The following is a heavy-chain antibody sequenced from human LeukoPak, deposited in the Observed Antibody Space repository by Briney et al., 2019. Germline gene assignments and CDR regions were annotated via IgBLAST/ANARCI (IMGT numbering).Heavy chain of an antibody. D-gene: IGHD3-10*01. CDR2: IRYDGGNK. CDR1: GFTFSSYG. V-gene: IGHV3-30*02. Sequence: QTGGSLRLSCAASGFTFSSYGMHWVRQAPGKGLEWVAFIRYDGGNKYYADSVKGRFTISRDNSKNTLYLQMNSLRAEDTAVYYCARSPGSSDLLFYFDYWGQGTLVTVSS. J-gene: IGHJ4*02. CDR3: ARSPGSSDLLFYFDY.